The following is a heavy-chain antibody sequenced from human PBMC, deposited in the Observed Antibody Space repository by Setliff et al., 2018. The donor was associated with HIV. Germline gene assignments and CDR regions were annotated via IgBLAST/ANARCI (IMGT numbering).Heavy chain of an antibody. V-gene: IGHV1-2*02. CDR3: ARQLSNSLES. Sequence: ASVKVSCKASAYSFTDYFIHWVRQAPGQGLEWMGWISPNNADTTIPQRFQGRVTMTTDTSINTAYMELRGLRSDDTAVYYCARQLSNSLESWGQGTLVTVSS. CDR2: ISPNNADT. CDR1: AYSFTDYF. J-gene: IGHJ4*02. D-gene: IGHD7-27*01.